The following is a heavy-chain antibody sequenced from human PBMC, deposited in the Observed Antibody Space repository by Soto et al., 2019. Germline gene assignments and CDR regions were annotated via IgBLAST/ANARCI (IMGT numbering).Heavy chain of an antibody. CDR2: ISGIGHIT. D-gene: IGHD4-17*01. V-gene: IGHV3-23*01. Sequence: EVQLLESGGGLVQPGGSLRLSCAASGFTISTYAMSWVRQAPGKGLEWVSGISGIGHITYYADSVKGRFTIARDISKNTLSLQMTSVSAEDTAVYHCAKSLRTTVTTGFWFDPWGQGTLVTVSS. J-gene: IGHJ5*02. CDR3: AKSLRTTVTTGFWFDP. CDR1: GFTISTYA.